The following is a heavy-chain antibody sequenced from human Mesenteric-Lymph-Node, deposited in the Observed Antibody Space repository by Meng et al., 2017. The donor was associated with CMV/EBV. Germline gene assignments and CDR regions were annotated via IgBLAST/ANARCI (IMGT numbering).Heavy chain of an antibody. Sequence: CAASGFTFSNAWMSWVRQAPGKGLEWVGRIKSKTDGGTTDYAAPVKGRFTISRDDSKNTLYLQMNSLKTEDTAVYYCTTADSGSSTHYWGQGTLVTVSS. CDR2: IKSKTDGGTT. CDR1: GFTFSNAW. CDR3: TTADSGSSTHY. V-gene: IGHV3-15*01. J-gene: IGHJ4*02. D-gene: IGHD1-26*01.